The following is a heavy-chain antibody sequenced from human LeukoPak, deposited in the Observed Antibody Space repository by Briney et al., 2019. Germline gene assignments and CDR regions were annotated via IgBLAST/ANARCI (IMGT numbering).Heavy chain of an antibody. D-gene: IGHD5-24*01. Sequence: PGGSLRLSCAVSGITLSNYGMIWVRQAPGKGLEWVATISDSGGNTKYADSVKGRFTISRDNSKNTLYLQMNSLRAEDTAVYYCAKGTPRDGYNSGYFDYWGQGTLVTVSS. V-gene: IGHV3-23*01. CDR1: GITLSNYG. CDR3: AKGTPRDGYNSGYFDY. CDR2: ISDSGGNT. J-gene: IGHJ4*02.